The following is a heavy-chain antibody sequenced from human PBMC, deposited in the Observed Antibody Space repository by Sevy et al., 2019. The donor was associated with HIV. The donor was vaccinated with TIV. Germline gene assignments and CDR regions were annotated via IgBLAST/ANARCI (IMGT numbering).Heavy chain of an antibody. J-gene: IGHJ4*02. CDR2: IYFTGNT. CDR3: ARDSTTRPRVLDY. V-gene: IGHV4-59*01. CDR1: GGSISSYF. D-gene: IGHD1-1*01. Sequence: SETLSLTCSVSGGSISSYFWTWVRQSPGKGLEWIGNIYFTGNTEYSPSLKSRVTLALDTSKSQFSLTLKSVTAADTAIYFCARDSTTRPRVLDYWGQGTLVTVSS.